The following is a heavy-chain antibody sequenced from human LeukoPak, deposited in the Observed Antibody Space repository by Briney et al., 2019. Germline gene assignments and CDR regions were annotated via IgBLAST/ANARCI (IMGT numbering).Heavy chain of an antibody. D-gene: IGHD3-22*01. J-gene: IGHJ4*02. CDR2: IKQDGSEK. CDR1: GFTFSSYA. CDR3: ASEHHSSGYN. Sequence: GGSLRLSCAASGFTFSSYAMSWVRQAPGKGLEWVANIKQDGSEKYYVDSVKGRFTISRDNAKNSLYLQMNSLRAEDTAVYYCASEHHSSGYNWGQGTLVTVSS. V-gene: IGHV3-7*01.